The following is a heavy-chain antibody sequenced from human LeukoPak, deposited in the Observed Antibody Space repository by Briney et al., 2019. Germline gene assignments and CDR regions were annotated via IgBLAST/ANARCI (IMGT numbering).Heavy chain of an antibody. J-gene: IGHJ4*02. D-gene: IGHD3-10*01. CDR1: GYTFTSYG. CDR3: ARDNYYGSGFFDY. CDR2: IIPIFGTA. V-gene: IGHV1-69*13. Sequence: SVKVSCKASGYTFTSYGISWVRQAPGQGLEWMGGIIPIFGTANYAQKFQGRVTITADESTSTAYMELSSLRSEDTAVYYCARDNYYGSGFFDYWGQGTLVTVSS.